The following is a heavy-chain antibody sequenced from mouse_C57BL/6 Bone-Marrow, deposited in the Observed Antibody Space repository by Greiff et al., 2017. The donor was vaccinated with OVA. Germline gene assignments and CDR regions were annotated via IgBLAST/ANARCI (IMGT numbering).Heavy chain of an antibody. Sequence: VQLKQSGAELVRPGASVKLSCTASGFNIKDDYMHWVKQRPEQGLEWIGWIDPENGDTEYASKFQGKATITADTSSNTAYLQLSSLTSEDTAVYYCTTGLRQGGDYAMDYWGQGTSVTVSS. CDR2: IDPENGDT. CDR3: TTGLRQGGDYAMDY. D-gene: IGHD2-4*01. CDR1: GFNIKDDY. V-gene: IGHV14-4*01. J-gene: IGHJ4*01.